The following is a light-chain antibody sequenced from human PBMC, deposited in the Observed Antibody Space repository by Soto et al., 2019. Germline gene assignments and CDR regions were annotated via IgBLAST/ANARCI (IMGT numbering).Light chain of an antibody. CDR2: NVS. V-gene: IGLV2-14*01. CDR3: TSPTPGRVHV. J-gene: IGLJ1*01. CDR1: SSDVGGYND. Sequence: QSVLTQPASVSGSPGQSITISCTGTSSDVGGYNDVSWYQQYPGRVPKLLIYNVSNRPAGISSLFSGSKSGNTASLTISGHQAEDEADYFCTSPTPGRVHVFGSGTQLTVL.